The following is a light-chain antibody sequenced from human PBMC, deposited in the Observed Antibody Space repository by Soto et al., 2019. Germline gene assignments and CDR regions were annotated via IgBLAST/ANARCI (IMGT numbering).Light chain of an antibody. J-gene: IGLJ1*01. V-gene: IGLV2-18*02. CDR1: SSDVGSYNR. Sequence: QSVLTQPPSVSGSPGQSVTISCTGTSSDVGSYNRVSWYQQPPGTAPKVMIYDVSNRPSGVPDRFSGSKSGNTASLTISGLQAEDESDYYCSSYTSGSTYVFGTGTKVTVL. CDR2: DVS. CDR3: SSYTSGSTYV.